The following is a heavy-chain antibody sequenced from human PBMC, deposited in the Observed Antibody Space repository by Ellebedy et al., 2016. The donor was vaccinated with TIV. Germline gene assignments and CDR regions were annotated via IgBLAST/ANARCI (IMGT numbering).Heavy chain of an antibody. Sequence: ASVKVSXXASGHTFTTYGIHWVRHAPGQRLEWMGWINTGNGNTKYSQKLQGRVTITRDTSATTAYMELSGLMSEDTAVYYCATREWQDPMDVWGQGTTVTVSS. CDR2: INTGNGNT. CDR1: GHTFTTYG. D-gene: IGHD3-3*01. CDR3: ATREWQDPMDV. V-gene: IGHV1-3*04. J-gene: IGHJ6*02.